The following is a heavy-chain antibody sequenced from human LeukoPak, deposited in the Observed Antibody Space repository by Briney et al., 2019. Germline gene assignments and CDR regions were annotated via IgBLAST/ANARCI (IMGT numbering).Heavy chain of an antibody. D-gene: IGHD3-3*01. CDR2: IYYSGST. V-gene: IGHV4-31*03. J-gene: IGHJ4*02. CDR3: ARVPYYDFWSRKYYFDY. Sequence: PSQTLSLTCTVSGGSISSGGYYWSWIRQHPGKGLEWIGYIYYSGSTYYNPSLKSRVTISVDTSKNQFSLKLSSVTAADTAVYYCARVPYYDFWSRKYYFDYWGQGTLVTVSS. CDR1: GGSISSGGYY.